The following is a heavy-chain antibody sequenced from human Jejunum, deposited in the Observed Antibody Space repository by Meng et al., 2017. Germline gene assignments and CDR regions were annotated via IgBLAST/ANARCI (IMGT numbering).Heavy chain of an antibody. J-gene: IGHJ6*02. V-gene: IGHV4-38-2*02. Sequence: SETLSLTCTISGYSFSNGYYWGWIRQPPGKGLEWIGNIYHTENTYYSPSLKSRVIISVDTSKNQFSLRLSSVTAADTAVYYCARGQGYCSGSRCNSYYYNLDVWGQGTTVTVSS. CDR1: GYSFSNGYY. CDR3: ARGQGYCSGSRCNSYYYNLDV. D-gene: IGHD2-15*01. CDR2: IYHTENT.